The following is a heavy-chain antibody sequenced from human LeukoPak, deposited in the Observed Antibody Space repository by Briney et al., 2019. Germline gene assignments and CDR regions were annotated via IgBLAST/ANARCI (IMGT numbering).Heavy chain of an antibody. D-gene: IGHD4-11*01. Sequence: GASVKVSCKASGYTFTSYDINWVRQATGQGLEWMGWMNPNSGNTGYAQKFQGRVTMTRNTSISTAYMELSSLRSEDTAVYYCARVSSPDDYSYVNSWGQGTLVTVSS. CDR3: ARVSSPDDYSYVNS. J-gene: IGHJ4*02. CDR1: GYTFTSYD. CDR2: MNPNSGNT. V-gene: IGHV1-8*01.